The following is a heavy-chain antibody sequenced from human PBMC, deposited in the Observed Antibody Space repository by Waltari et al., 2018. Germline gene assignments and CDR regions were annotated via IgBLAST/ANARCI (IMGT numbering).Heavy chain of an antibody. CDR3: AREGSENYYDSSGYPGGDAFDI. CDR1: GGSISSGGYY. Sequence: QVQLQESGPGLVKPSQTLSLTCTVSGGSISSGGYYWSWIRQHPGKGLEWIGYIYHSGSTYYNPSRKSRVTISVDRSKNQFSLKLSSVTAADTAVYYWAREGSENYYDSSGYPGGDAFDIWGQGTMVTVSS. D-gene: IGHD3-22*01. V-gene: IGHV4-31*09. CDR2: IYHSGST. J-gene: IGHJ3*02.